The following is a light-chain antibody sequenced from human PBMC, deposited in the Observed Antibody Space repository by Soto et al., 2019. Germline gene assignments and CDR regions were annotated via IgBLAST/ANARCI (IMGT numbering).Light chain of an antibody. J-gene: IGKJ2*01. Sequence: DIQMTQSPSTLSASVGDRVTITCRASQSLSSWLAWYQQKPGKAPNLLIYNASSLESGVPSRFSGSGSGTEFTLTISSLQPDDFATYYCKQYNSFPYTFGQGTKLEIK. CDR1: QSLSSW. CDR2: NAS. V-gene: IGKV1-5*03. CDR3: KQYNSFPYT.